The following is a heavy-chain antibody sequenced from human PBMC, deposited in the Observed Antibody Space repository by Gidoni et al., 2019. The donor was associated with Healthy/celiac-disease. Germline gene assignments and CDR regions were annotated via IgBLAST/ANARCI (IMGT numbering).Heavy chain of an antibody. CDR1: GFTFSSYA. CDR2: ISSNGGST. Sequence: EVQLVASGGGLVQPGGSLRLSCSASGFTFSSYAMHWVRQAPGKGLEYVSAISSNGGSTYYADSVKGRFTISRDNSKNTLYLQMSSLRAEDTAVYPIVVVTASDYFQHWGQGTLVTVSS. V-gene: IGHV3-64D*08. D-gene: IGHD2-21*02. J-gene: IGHJ1*01. CDR3: VVVTASDYFQH.